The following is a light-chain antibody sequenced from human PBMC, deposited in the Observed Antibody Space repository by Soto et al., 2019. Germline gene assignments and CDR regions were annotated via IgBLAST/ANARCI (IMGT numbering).Light chain of an antibody. Sequence: SVLTQSPATLSLSPGERATLSCLASQSVNRYLVWYQQKPGQAPRLLMYDASKRATGIPARFSGSGSGTDFTLTISSLEPEDFAVYYCQQRDIWPWTFGQGTKVDIK. CDR2: DAS. CDR1: QSVNRY. CDR3: QQRDIWPWT. V-gene: IGKV3-11*01. J-gene: IGKJ1*01.